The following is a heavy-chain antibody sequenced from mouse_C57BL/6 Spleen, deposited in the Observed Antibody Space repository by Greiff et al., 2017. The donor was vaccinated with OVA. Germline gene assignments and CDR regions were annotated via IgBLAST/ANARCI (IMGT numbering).Heavy chain of an antibody. Sequence: EVKLMESGGGLVKPGGSLKLSCAASGFTFSSYAMSWVRQTPEKRLEWVATISDGGSYTYYPDNVKGRFTISRDNAKNNLYLQMSHLKSEDTAMYYCASHYYGSSRDYYAMDYWGQGTSVTVSS. D-gene: IGHD1-1*01. J-gene: IGHJ4*01. CDR2: ISDGGSYT. V-gene: IGHV5-4*03. CDR1: GFTFSSYA. CDR3: ASHYYGSSRDYYAMDY.